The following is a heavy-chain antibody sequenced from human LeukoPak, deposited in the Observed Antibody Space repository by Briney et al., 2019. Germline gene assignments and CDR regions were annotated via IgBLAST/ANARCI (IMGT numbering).Heavy chain of an antibody. CDR2: IRYDGSNK. J-gene: IGHJ4*02. V-gene: IGHV3-33*01. CDR3: ARDPIAAVRFDY. D-gene: IGHD6-13*01. CDR1: GFTFTSYG. Sequence: PGRSLRLSCAASGFTFTSYGMHWVRQAPGKGLEWVAVIRYDGSNKYYADSVKGRFTISRDNSKNTLYLQMDSLRAEDTAVYYCARDPIAAVRFDYWGQGTLVTVSS.